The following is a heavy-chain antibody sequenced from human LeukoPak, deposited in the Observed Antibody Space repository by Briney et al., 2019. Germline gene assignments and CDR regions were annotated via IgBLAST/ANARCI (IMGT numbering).Heavy chain of an antibody. CDR2: INTSGNT. V-gene: IGHV4-4*07. D-gene: IGHD3-10*01. CDR1: GGAFSGYY. CDR3: ARERLGFRVDV. Sequence: SETLSLTCAVYGGAFSGYYWSWIRQSAGKGLQWIGRINTSGNTNYNPYLKSRVTMSLDTSKNQFSLNLSSVTAADTAVYYCARERLGFRVDVWGKGTTVTVSS. J-gene: IGHJ6*04.